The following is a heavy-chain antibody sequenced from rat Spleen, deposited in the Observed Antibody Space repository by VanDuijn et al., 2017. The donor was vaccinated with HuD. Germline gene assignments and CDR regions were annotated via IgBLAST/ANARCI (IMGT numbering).Heavy chain of an antibody. Sequence: EVKLVESGGGLVQPGRSLKLSCAASGFNFNDYWMGWVRQAPGKGLEWIGEINKDSSKRNFIPSLKDKFTISRDNAQNTLYLQMSKLGSEDTATYYWVRERGGVEYWGQGAMVTVSS. D-gene: IGHD4-1*01. CDR1: GFNFNDYW. J-gene: IGHJ2*01. CDR3: VRERGGVEY. V-gene: IGHV4-2*01. CDR2: INKDSSKR.